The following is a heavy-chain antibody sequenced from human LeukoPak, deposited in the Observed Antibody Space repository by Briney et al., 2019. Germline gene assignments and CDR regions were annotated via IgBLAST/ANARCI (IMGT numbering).Heavy chain of an antibody. CDR3: ARAIQSQLLKGYFDY. Sequence: GGSLRLSCAVSGFTVSSNYMSWVRQAPGKGLEWISVIYSGGSAYYADFLKGRFTISRDNSKNTLYLQMNSLRADDTAVYYCARAIQSQLLKGYFDYWGRGTLVTVSS. CDR2: IYSGGSA. J-gene: IGHJ4*02. V-gene: IGHV3-53*01. D-gene: IGHD2-2*01. CDR1: GFTVSSNY.